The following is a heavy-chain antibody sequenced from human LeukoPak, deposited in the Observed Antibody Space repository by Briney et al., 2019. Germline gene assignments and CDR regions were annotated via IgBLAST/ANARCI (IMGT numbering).Heavy chain of an antibody. CDR2: INPNSGGT. D-gene: IGHD6-6*01. CDR1: GYTFTGYY. V-gene: IGHV1-2*02. CDR3: ARGQAARNWFDP. J-gene: IGHJ5*02. Sequence: GASVKVSCKASGYTFTGYYMHWVRQAPGQGLEWMGWINPNSGGTIYAQKFQVRVTMTRDTSISTAYMELSRLRSDDTAVYYCARGQAARNWFDPWGQGTLVTVSS.